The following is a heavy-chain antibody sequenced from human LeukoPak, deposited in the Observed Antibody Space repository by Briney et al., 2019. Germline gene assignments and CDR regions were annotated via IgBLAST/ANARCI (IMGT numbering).Heavy chain of an antibody. V-gene: IGHV4-34*01. D-gene: IGHD1-14*01. CDR2: INLGGST. CDR3: ARDIHVPRIREPYFDI. J-gene: IGHJ3*02. CDR1: GGSFSGYY. Sequence: SETLSLTCAVYGGSFSGYYWTWIRQPPGKGLEWIGEINLGGSTNYNPSLKSRVNISVDTSKNQFSLKLSSVTAADTAVYYCARDIHVPRIREPYFDIWGEGTLVTVSS.